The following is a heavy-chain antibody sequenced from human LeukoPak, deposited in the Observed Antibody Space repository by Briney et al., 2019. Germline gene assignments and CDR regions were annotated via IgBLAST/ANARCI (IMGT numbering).Heavy chain of an antibody. CDR2: ISSSSSYI. CDR3: ARDPTNNNWFDP. D-gene: IGHD2-8*01. V-gene: IGHV3-21*01. CDR1: GFTFSSYS. J-gene: IGHJ5*02. Sequence: GGSLRLSCAASGFTFSSYSMNWVRQAPGKGLEWVSSISSSSSYIYYADSVKGRFTISRDNAKNSLYLRMNSLRAEDTAVYYCARDPTNNNWFDPWGQGTLVTVSS.